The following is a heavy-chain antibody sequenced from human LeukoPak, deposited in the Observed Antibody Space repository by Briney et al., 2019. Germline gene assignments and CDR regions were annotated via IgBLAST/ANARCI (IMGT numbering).Heavy chain of an antibody. J-gene: IGHJ4*02. D-gene: IGHD2-2*01. CDR1: GFTFSSYG. Sequence: GGSLGLSCAASGFTFSSYGMHWVRQAPGKGLEWVAVISYDGSNKYYADSVKGRFTISRDNSKNTLYLQMNSLRAEDTAVYYCAKGDSTSCCRGEVYWGQGTLVTVSS. V-gene: IGHV3-30*18. CDR3: AKGDSTSCCRGEVY. CDR2: ISYDGSNK.